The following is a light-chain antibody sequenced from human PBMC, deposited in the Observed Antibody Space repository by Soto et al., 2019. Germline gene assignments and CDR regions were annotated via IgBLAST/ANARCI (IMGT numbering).Light chain of an antibody. CDR1: QSISVY. CDR3: QQSYSTLYT. CDR2: AAS. Sequence: DIQMTQSPASLSASVGDRFTITCRSSQSISVYLNWYQQKPGKAPKLLSCAASSLQSGVTSRFSGSGSGTDFTLTISSLQPEDVANYYCQQSYSTLYTFGQGTNLEIK. V-gene: IGKV1-39*01. J-gene: IGKJ2*01.